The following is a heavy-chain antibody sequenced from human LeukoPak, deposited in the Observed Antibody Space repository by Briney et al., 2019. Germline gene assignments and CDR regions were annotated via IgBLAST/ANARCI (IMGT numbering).Heavy chain of an antibody. D-gene: IGHD6-6*01. V-gene: IGHV4-34*01. CDR2: INHSGST. Sequence: TSETLSLTCAVYGGSFSGYYWSWIRQPPGKGLEWIGEINHSGSTNYNPSIKSRVTISVDTSKNQFSLNLTSVTAADTAVYYCARSRIAARPMVWFDPWGQGTLVTVSS. J-gene: IGHJ5*02. CDR1: GGSFSGYY. CDR3: ARSRIAARPMVWFDP.